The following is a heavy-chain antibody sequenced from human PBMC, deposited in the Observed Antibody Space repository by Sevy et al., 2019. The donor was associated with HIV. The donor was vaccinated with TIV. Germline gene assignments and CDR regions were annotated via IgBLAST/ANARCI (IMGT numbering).Heavy chain of an antibody. CDR3: ARGPEWELTSFLSH. J-gene: IGHJ4*02. CDR1: GFTFRTYA. CDR2: ISSNGDNA. D-gene: IGHD1-26*01. Sequence: GGSLRLSCAASGFTFRTYALHWVRQAPGRGLEWLALISSNGDNAFYANSVRGRLTVSRANSMNTLSLQMSSLTAEDTAVYYCARGPEWELTSFLSHWGQGTLVTVSS. V-gene: IGHV3-30-3*01.